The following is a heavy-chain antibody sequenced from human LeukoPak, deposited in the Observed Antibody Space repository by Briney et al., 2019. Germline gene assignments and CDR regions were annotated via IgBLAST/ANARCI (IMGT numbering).Heavy chain of an antibody. CDR3: ARVRADYDTSGYDY. Sequence: PGGSLRLSCAASGFIFRSYWMHWVRQAPGKGPVWVSRINTDGSRTSYADSVKGRFTISRDNAKNTLYLQMNSLRAEDTAVYYCARVRADYDTSGYDYWGQGTLVTVSS. CDR1: GFIFRSYW. J-gene: IGHJ4*02. V-gene: IGHV3-74*01. CDR2: INTDGSRT. D-gene: IGHD3-22*01.